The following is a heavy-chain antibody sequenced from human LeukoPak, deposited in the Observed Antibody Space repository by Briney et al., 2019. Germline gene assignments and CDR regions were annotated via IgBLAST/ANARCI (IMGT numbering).Heavy chain of an antibody. D-gene: IGHD6-13*01. CDR1: GFTFSSYS. CDR3: VSSSWYNDDY. Sequence: GGSLRLSCAASGFTFSSYSMNWVRQAPGKGLEWVANIKQDGSEKYYVDSVKGRFTISRDNAKNSLYLQMNSLRAEDTAVYYCVSSSWYNDDYWGQGTLVTVSS. J-gene: IGHJ4*02. V-gene: IGHV3-7*01. CDR2: IKQDGSEK.